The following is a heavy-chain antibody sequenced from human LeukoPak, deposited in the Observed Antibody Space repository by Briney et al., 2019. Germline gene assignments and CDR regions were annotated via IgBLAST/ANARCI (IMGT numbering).Heavy chain of an antibody. D-gene: IGHD2-15*01. CDR2: ISDSGGST. Sequence: GGSVRLSCSASGFPFSSYAMHWVRQAPGKGLEYVSAISDSGGSTYYEDSVKGRFTISRDNSKNALYLQMSSLRAEDTAVYFCVRGYSFGPYGMDVWGQGTTVTVSS. J-gene: IGHJ6*02. CDR1: GFPFSSYA. V-gene: IGHV3-64D*09. CDR3: VRGYSFGPYGMDV.